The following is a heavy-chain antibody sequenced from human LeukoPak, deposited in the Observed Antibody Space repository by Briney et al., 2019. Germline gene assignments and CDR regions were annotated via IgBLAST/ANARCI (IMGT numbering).Heavy chain of an antibody. Sequence: PGGSLSLSCAASGFTFSSYWMHWVRQAPGKGLVWVSRISESGSSLTYPDSVKGRFTISRDNSKNTLYLQMNSLRAEDTAVYYCARGYTYGSIDYWGQGTLVTVSS. CDR2: ISESGSSL. J-gene: IGHJ4*02. D-gene: IGHD5-18*01. CDR3: ARGYTYGSIDY. CDR1: GFTFSSYW. V-gene: IGHV3-74*03.